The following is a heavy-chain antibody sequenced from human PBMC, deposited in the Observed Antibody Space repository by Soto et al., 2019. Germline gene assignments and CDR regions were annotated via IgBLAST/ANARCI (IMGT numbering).Heavy chain of an antibody. J-gene: IGHJ4*02. CDR2: ISGSGGST. CDR1: GFTFSSYA. CDR3: AKRAHGLDFDY. Sequence: EVQVLESGGGLVQPGGSLRLSCAASGFTFSSYALNWVRQAPGKGLEWVSVISGSGGSTYYADSVKGRFTISRDNSKNTLYLQMNSLRAEDTAVYYCAKRAHGLDFDYWGQGTVVTVSS. V-gene: IGHV3-23*01.